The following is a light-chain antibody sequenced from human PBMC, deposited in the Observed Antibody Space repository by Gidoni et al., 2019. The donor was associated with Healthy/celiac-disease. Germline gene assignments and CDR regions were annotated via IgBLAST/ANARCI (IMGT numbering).Light chain of an antibody. V-gene: IGKV1-13*02. J-gene: IGKJ2*03. CDR1: QGISSA. Sequence: ANQLTQSPSSLSASVGDRGTITCRASQGISSALAWYQHKPGKAPKLLIYDASSLESGVPSRFSGSGSGTDFTLTISSLQPEDFATYYCQQFNSYPQSFGQXTKLEIK. CDR3: QQFNSYPQS. CDR2: DAS.